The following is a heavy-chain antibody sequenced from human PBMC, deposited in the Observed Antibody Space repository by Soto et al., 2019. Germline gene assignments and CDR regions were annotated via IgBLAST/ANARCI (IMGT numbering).Heavy chain of an antibody. V-gene: IGHV3-30*03. CDR3: TLPMSGSGSYYPPHFDY. J-gene: IGHJ4*02. Sequence: QVQLVEYGGGVVQPGRSLRLSCAASGFTFSSYGMHWVRQAPGKGLEWVAVISYDGSNKYYADSVKGRFTISRDNSKNTLYLQMNSLRDEDKAVYYCTLPMSGSGSYYPPHFDYWGQGTLVTVSS. D-gene: IGHD3-10*01. CDR1: GFTFSSYG. CDR2: ISYDGSNK.